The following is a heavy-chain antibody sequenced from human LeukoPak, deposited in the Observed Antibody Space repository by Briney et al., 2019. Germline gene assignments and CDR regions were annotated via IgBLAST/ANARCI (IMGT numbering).Heavy chain of an antibody. J-gene: IGHJ3*02. CDR3: ARASQDYYGSGSYYRGGDAFDI. V-gene: IGHV1-69*04. Sequence: ASVKVSCKTSGGTFLNYAISWVRQAPGQGLEWMGRIIPILGIANYAQKFQARVTLTADKSTSTACMELSSLRSDDTAVYYCARASQDYYGSGSYYRGGDAFDIWGQGTMVTVSS. D-gene: IGHD3-10*01. CDR1: GGTFLNYA. CDR2: IIPILGIA.